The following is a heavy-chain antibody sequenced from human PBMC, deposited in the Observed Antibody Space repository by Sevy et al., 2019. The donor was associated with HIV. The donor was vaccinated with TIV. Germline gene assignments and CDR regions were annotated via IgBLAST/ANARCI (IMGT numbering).Heavy chain of an antibody. Sequence: ASVKVSCKASGYTFTSYYMHWVRQAPGQGLEWMGIINPSGGSTSYAQKFQGRVTMTRDTSTSTVYMELSSLRSEDTAVYYCARDSPPYTSTFSSSYVWGQGTLVTVSS. CDR3: ARDSPPYTSTFSSSYV. CDR2: INPSGGST. V-gene: IGHV1-46*01. CDR1: GYTFTSYY. D-gene: IGHD6-6*01. J-gene: IGHJ4*02.